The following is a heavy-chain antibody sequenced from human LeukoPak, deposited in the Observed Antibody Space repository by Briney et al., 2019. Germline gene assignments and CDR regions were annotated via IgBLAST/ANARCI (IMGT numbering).Heavy chain of an antibody. CDR2: INLDGSEK. CDR3: ARDLSGVTGYTYGRGIDY. V-gene: IGHV3-7*01. Sequence: PGGSLRLSCAASGFTFSSYWMTWVRQAPGKGLEWVANINLDGSEKFYVDSVKGRFTISRDNAKNSLYLQMNSLRAEDTAVYYCARDLSGVTGYTYGRGIDYWGQGTLVTVSS. CDR1: GFTFSSYW. D-gene: IGHD5-18*01. J-gene: IGHJ4*02.